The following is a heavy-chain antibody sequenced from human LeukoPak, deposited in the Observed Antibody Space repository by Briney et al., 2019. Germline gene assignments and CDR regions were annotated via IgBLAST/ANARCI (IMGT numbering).Heavy chain of an antibody. CDR1: GGSFSGYY. Sequence: SETLSLTCAVYGGSFSGYYWSWIRQPPGKGLEWIGEINHSGSTNYNPSLKSRVTISADTSKNQFSLKLSSVTAADTAVYYCARGSMVRGVMGFDYWGQGTLVTVSS. CDR3: ARGSMVRGVMGFDY. D-gene: IGHD3-10*01. J-gene: IGHJ4*02. V-gene: IGHV4-34*01. CDR2: INHSGST.